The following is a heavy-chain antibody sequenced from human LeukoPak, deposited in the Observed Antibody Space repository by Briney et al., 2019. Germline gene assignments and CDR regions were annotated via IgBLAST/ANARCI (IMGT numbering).Heavy chain of an antibody. V-gene: IGHV1-2*02. Sequence: GASVKVSCKASGYTFTGYYMHWVRQAPGQGLEWMGWINPNSGGTNYAQKFQGRVTMTEDTSADTAYMELSSLRSEDTAVYYCATVAARWGAGGFDYWGQGTLVTVSS. CDR1: GYTFTGYY. CDR3: ATVAARWGAGGFDY. D-gene: IGHD6-6*01. J-gene: IGHJ4*02. CDR2: INPNSGGT.